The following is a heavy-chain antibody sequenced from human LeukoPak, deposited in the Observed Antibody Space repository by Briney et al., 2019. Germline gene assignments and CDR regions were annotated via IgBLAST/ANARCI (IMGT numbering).Heavy chain of an antibody. Sequence: GGSLRLSCAASGFTFSSYAMNWVRQAPGKGLESVAVISYDGSNNFYADSVKGRFTISRDNSNNTLYLQMNSLRAEDTAVYYCARRDSSSWTLNDAFDIWGQGTMVTVSS. D-gene: IGHD6-13*01. CDR2: ISYDGSNN. CDR3: ARRDSSSWTLNDAFDI. CDR1: GFTFSSYA. J-gene: IGHJ3*02. V-gene: IGHV3-30*04.